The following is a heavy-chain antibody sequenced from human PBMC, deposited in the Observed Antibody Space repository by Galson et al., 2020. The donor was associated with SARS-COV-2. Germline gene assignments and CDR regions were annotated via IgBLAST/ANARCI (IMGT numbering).Heavy chain of an antibody. Sequence: ESLKIHFASSGFPFSNDWLIWVRHPPGNGQEWVGLIKSEPYGETTDHPAPVKGRFSISRDDSKNTLSPEMNSRKPEDKAVYFCAADSPNARDFGPVELWSQGILVIVSS. D-gene: IGHD2-21*02. J-gene: IGHJ4*02. CDR2: IKSEPYGETT. CDR1: GFPFSNDW. CDR3: AADSPNARDFGPVEL. V-gene: IGHV3-15*01.